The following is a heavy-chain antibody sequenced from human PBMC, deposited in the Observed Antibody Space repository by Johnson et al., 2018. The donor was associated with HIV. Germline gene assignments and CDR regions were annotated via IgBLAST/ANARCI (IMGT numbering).Heavy chain of an antibody. D-gene: IGHD6-19*01. J-gene: IGHJ3*02. V-gene: IGHV3-7*03. CDR1: GFTFSSYW. Sequence: VQLVESGGGLVQPGGSLRLSCAASGFTFSSYWMSWVRQDPGKGLEWVANIKQDGSEKYDVDSVKGRFTISRDNSKDTLYLQMNSLRAEDTAVYYCARVITEDGSGWSTRGDDAFDIWGQGTMVTVSS. CDR2: IKQDGSEK. CDR3: ARVITEDGSGWSTRGDDAFDI.